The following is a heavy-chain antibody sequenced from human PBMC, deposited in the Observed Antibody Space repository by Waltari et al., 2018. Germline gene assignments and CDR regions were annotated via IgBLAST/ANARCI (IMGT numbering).Heavy chain of an antibody. Sequence: QVQLVQSGAEVKKPGASVKVSCKASGYTLTSYYMHWVRQAPGQGLEWMGRINPNSGDTNYARKFQDRVTMTADTSIHTAYMELTSLTSEDTAFYYCAAALGGGISASRPFHFWGQGTMITVSS. CDR1: GYTLTSYY. V-gene: IGHV1-2*06. D-gene: IGHD2-15*01. CDR2: INPNSGDT. J-gene: IGHJ3*01. CDR3: AAALGGGISASRPFHF.